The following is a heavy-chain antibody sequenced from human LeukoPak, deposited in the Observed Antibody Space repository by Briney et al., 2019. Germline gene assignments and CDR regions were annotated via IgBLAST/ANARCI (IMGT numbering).Heavy chain of an antibody. D-gene: IGHD2-21*02. Sequence: SETLSLTCAVYGGSFSGYNWRWVRQPPGQGLEWIGEINHSGSTNYDPSLKSQVTISVNTSKNQFSLKLSSVTAADTAVYYCARGPPYIVVVTAIGFFDSWGQGTLVTVSS. CDR1: GGSFSGYN. CDR2: INHSGST. J-gene: IGHJ4*02. CDR3: ARGPPYIVVVTAIGFFDS. V-gene: IGHV4-34*01.